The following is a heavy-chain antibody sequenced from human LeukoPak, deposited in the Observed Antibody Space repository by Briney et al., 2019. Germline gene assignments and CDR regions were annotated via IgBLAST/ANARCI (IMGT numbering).Heavy chain of an antibody. V-gene: IGHV1-24*01. Sequence: ASVKVSCKVSGYTLTELSMHWVRQAPGKGLEWMGGFDPEDGETIYAQKFQGRVTMTTDTSTSTAYMELRSLRSDDTAVYYCARVKPYGSGTPFDYWGQGTLVTVSS. CDR3: ARVKPYGSGTPFDY. CDR2: FDPEDGET. D-gene: IGHD3-10*01. J-gene: IGHJ4*02. CDR1: GYTLTELS.